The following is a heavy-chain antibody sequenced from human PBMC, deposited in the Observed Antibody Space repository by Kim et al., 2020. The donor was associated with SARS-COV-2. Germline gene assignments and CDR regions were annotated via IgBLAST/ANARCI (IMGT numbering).Heavy chain of an antibody. D-gene: IGHD3-10*01. CDR3: AKSSSGSYYTHFDY. J-gene: IGHJ4*02. V-gene: IGHV3-30*18. CDR2: ISYDGSNK. CDR1: RFTFSSYG. Sequence: GGSLRLSCAASRFTFSSYGMHWVRQAPGKGLEWVAVISYDGSNKYYADSVKGRFTISRDNSKNTLYLQMNSLRAEDTAVYYCAKSSSGSYYTHFDYWGQGTLVTVSS.